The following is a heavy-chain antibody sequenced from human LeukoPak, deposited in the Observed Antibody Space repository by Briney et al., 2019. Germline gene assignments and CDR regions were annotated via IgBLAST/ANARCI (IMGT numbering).Heavy chain of an antibody. CDR2: INHSGST. CDR3: ATSLPLYWYFYL. D-gene: IGHD5/OR15-5a*01. Sequence: SETLSLTCAVYGGSFSGYYWSWIRQPPGKGLEWIGEINHSGSTNYNPSLKSRATISVDTSENEFSLKLSPVSAAHTDVYYFATSLPLYWYFYLWGRGTLVSVSS. J-gene: IGHJ2*01. V-gene: IGHV4-34*01. CDR1: GGSFSGYY.